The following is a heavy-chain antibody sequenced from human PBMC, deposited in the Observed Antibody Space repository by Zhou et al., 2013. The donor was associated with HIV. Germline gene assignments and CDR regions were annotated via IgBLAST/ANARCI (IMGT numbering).Heavy chain of an antibody. J-gene: IGHJ5*02. D-gene: IGHD3-16*01. CDR3: ARSALLYRNSFDP. CDR2: INHSGST. CDR1: GGSFTEYF. V-gene: IGHV4-34*02. Sequence: QVQLQQWGAGLLKPSETLSLTCAVNGGSFTEYFWSWIRQPPGKGLEWIGEINHSGSTNYNPSLKSRITISLDTSKNQFSLKLSSVIAADTAVYYCARSALLYRNSFDPWGQGTLVTVSS.